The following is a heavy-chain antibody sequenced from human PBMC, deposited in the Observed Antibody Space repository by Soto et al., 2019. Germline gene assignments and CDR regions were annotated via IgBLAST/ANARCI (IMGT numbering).Heavy chain of an antibody. Sequence: QVQLVQSGAEVKKPGASVKVSCKASGYTFTDYYMHWVRQAPGQGLEWMGWINPTSGGTNYAQRFQGRVTMTRDTSISKAYMELSRLRSDDTAVYYCAREGSSSSKYFQHWGQGTLVTVSS. CDR1: GYTFTDYY. J-gene: IGHJ1*01. D-gene: IGHD6-6*01. CDR3: AREGSSSSKYFQH. CDR2: INPTSGGT. V-gene: IGHV1-2*02.